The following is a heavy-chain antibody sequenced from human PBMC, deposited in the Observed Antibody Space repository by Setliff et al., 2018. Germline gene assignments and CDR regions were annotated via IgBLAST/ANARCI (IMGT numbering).Heavy chain of an antibody. V-gene: IGHV4-39*07. J-gene: IGHJ6*02. Sequence: SETLSLTCTVSGGSISSSSYYWGWIRQPPGKGLEWIGSIYYSGSTYYNPSLKSRVTISVDTSKNQFSLKLSSVTAADTAVYYCARVSQYSSGWYYYHYYGMDVWGQGTTVTVSS. CDR2: IYYSGST. D-gene: IGHD6-19*01. CDR1: GGSISSSSYY. CDR3: ARVSQYSSGWYYYHYYGMDV.